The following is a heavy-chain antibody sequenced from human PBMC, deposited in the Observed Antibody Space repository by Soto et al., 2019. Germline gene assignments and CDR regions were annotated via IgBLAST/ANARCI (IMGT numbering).Heavy chain of an antibody. D-gene: IGHD3-16*02. CDR3: ARDPGYDYIWGNYRGYYFDY. Sequence: QVQLVQSGAEVKKPGASVKVSCTASGYTFNSYGISWVRQAPGQGLEWMGWISAYNGNTNYAQKFQGRVTMTTDTSTSTAYMELRSLRSDDTAVYYCARDPGYDYIWGNYRGYYFDYWGQGTLVTVSS. CDR2: ISAYNGNT. V-gene: IGHV1-18*01. J-gene: IGHJ4*02. CDR1: GYTFNSYG.